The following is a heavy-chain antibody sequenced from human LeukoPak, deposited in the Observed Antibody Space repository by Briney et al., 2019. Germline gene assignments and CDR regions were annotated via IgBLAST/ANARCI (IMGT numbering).Heavy chain of an antibody. CDR1: GYTFRSYA. CDR2: INTVNGNT. J-gene: IGHJ4*02. Sequence: GASVKVSCKPSGYTFRSYAIHWVRQAPGQRLEWMGWINTVNGNTKYSQKFQGRVTITRDTSASTAYMELSSLRSEDTAVFYCARDSQEGAFDYWGQGTLVTVSS. V-gene: IGHV1-3*04. CDR3: ARDSQEGAFDY.